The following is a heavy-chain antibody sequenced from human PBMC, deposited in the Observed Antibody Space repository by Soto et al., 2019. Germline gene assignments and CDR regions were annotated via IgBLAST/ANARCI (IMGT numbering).Heavy chain of an antibody. V-gene: IGHV4-39*01. CDR3: ARQDSESPNWFDP. D-gene: IGHD3-22*01. J-gene: IGHJ5*02. CDR2: IYYSGST. Sequence: PSETLSLTCTVSGGSISSSSYYWGWIRQPPGKGLEWIGSIYYSGSTYYNPSLKSRVTISVDTSKNQFSLKLSSVTAADTAVYYCARQDSESPNWFDPWGQGTLVTVSS. CDR1: GGSISSSSYY.